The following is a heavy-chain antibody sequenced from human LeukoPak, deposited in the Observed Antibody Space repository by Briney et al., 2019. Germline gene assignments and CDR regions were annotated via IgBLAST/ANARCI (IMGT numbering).Heavy chain of an antibody. CDR1: GFRFSSYA. V-gene: IGHV3-23*01. D-gene: IGHD5-24*01. Sequence: GGSLRLSCAASGFRFSSYAMSWVRQAPGKGLEWVSAISGSGVSTYYTDSVKGRFTISRDNSKSTVYLQMNSLRPEDTAVYYCARPSPPGDGYNPCDYWGPGALVIVSS. CDR2: ISGSGVST. J-gene: IGHJ4*02. CDR3: ARPSPPGDGYNPCDY.